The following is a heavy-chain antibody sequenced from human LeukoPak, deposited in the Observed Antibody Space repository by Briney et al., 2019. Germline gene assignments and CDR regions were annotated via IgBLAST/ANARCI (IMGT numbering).Heavy chain of an antibody. CDR3: VRDLILVWTPGDDFDH. V-gene: IGHV3-23*01. J-gene: IGHJ4*02. Sequence: GGSLRLSCAASGFTFSGSGMSWVRQAPGKGLEWISSSGDSDGSTYYADSLKGRFTISRDNSKNTLYLQMNNLRAEDTAVYYCVRDLILVWTPGDDFDHWGQGTLVTVSS. D-gene: IGHD3-16*01. CDR1: GFTFSGSG. CDR2: SGDSDGST.